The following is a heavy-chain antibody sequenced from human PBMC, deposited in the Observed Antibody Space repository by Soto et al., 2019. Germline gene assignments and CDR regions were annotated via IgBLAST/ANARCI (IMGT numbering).Heavy chain of an antibody. CDR3: ARDLGSGYDRGEY. D-gene: IGHD5-12*01. Sequence: QVQLVQSGDEVKKPGSSVKVSCKASGDTFTNHVFNWVRQAPGQGLEWMGGIIYFFGTPNYSRRFQGRVTITAGKSTATSNMELSSLRSDDTAVYYCARDLGSGYDRGEYWGQGTLV. J-gene: IGHJ4*02. CDR1: GDTFTNHV. V-gene: IGHV1-69*14. CDR2: IIYFFGTP.